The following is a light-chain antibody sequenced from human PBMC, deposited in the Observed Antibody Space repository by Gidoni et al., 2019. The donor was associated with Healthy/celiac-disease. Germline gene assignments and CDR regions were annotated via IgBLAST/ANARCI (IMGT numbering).Light chain of an antibody. CDR2: AAS. J-gene: IGKJ3*01. CDR3: QQSYSTPRFT. V-gene: IGKV1-39*01. CDR1: QSISSY. Sequence: DIQMTPSPSSLSASVGDRVTITCRASQSISSYLNWYQQKPGKAPKLLIYAASSLQSGVPSRFNGSGSGTDFTLTISSLQPEDFATYYCQQSYSTPRFTFGPGTKVDIK.